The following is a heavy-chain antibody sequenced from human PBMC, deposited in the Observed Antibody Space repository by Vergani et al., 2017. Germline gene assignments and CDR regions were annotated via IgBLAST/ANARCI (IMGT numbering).Heavy chain of an antibody. V-gene: IGHV1-18*01. CDR2: ISAYNGNT. Sequence: QVQLVQSGAEVKKPGASVKVSCKASGYTFSTYGISWVRQAPGQGLEWMGWISAYNGNTNYPEKFQGRLTMTTDTSTRTAYMELRSLRSDDTAVYYCARDGDTSSWYKNFDYWGQGTLVTVSS. D-gene: IGHD6-13*01. CDR1: GYTFSTYG. J-gene: IGHJ4*02. CDR3: ARDGDTSSWYKNFDY.